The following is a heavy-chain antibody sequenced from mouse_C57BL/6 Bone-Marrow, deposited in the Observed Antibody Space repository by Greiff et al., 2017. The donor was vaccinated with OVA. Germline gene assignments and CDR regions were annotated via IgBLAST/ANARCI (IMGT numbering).Heavy chain of an antibody. V-gene: IGHV1-54*01. CDR3: ARWDYGGLRLFAY. Sequence: VKLMESGAELVRPGTSVKVSCKASGYAFTNYLIEWVKQRPGQGLEWIGVINPGSGGTNYNEKFKGKATLTADKSSSTAYMQLSSLTSEDSAVYFCARWDYGGLRLFAYWGQGTLVTVSA. CDR1: GYAFTNYL. J-gene: IGHJ3*01. D-gene: IGHD2-4*01. CDR2: INPGSGGT.